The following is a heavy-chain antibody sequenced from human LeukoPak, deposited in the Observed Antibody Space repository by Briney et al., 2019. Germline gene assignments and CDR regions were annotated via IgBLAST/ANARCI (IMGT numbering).Heavy chain of an antibody. CDR2: ISSSSSYI. J-gene: IGHJ4*02. D-gene: IGHD1-26*01. CDR1: GFTFSSYS. V-gene: IGHV3-21*01. CDR3: ARDGIVGATRAFDY. Sequence: GGSLRLSCAASGFTFSSYSMNWVRQAPGKGLEWVSSISSSSSYIYYADSVKGRFTISRDNAKNSLYLQMNSLRAEDTAVYYCARDGIVGATRAFDYWGQETLVTVSS.